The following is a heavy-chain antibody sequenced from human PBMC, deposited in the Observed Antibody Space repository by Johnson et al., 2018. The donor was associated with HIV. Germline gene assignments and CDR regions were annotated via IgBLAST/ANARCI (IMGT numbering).Heavy chain of an antibody. CDR1: GFTFSSYA. J-gene: IGHJ3*01. CDR3: AKGEAQEGWIQIRLYAFDF. CDR2: ISYDGSNK. V-gene: IGHV3-30*04. D-gene: IGHD5-18*01. Sequence: QVQLVESGGGVVQPGRSLRLSCAASGFTFSSYAMHWVRQAPGKGLEWVAVISYDGSNKYYADSVKGRFTISRDNSKNTLYLQINSLRPEDSAVYYCAKGEAQEGWIQIRLYAFDFWGQGTLVTVSS.